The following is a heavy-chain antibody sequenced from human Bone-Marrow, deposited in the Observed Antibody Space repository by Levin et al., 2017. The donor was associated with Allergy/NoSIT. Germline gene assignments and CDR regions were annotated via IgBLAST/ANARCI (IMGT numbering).Heavy chain of an antibody. V-gene: IGHV3-23*01. CDR3: VKTGSAYDY. J-gene: IGHJ4*02. CDR2: ISGTDTST. CDR1: GFTFSNTG. D-gene: IGHD1-14*01. Sequence: CTASGFTFSNTGMSWVRQAPGKGLDWVSLISGTDTSTYYADYVKGRFTIFRDNSKNTVSLQMNNLRVEDTAVYFCVKTGSAYDYWGQGILVTVSS.